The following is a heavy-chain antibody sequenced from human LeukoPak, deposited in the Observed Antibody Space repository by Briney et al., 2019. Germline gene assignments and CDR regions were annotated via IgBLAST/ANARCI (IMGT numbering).Heavy chain of an antibody. Sequence: PGGSLRLSCAASGFTFSSSTMNWVRQAPGKGLAWVSSISGGSIYIYYADSVKGRFTISRDNGKNSLYLQMNSLRAEDTAVYYCASDKTAQLDNYYYYMDVWGKGTTVTISS. CDR3: ASDKTAQLDNYYYYMDV. CDR1: GFTFSSST. V-gene: IGHV3-21*06. CDR2: ISGGSIYI. D-gene: IGHD6-13*01. J-gene: IGHJ6*03.